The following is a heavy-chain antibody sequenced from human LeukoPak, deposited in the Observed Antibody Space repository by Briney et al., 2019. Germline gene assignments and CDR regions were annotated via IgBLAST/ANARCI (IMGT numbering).Heavy chain of an antibody. J-gene: IGHJ4*02. CDR2: ISSSGSTI. V-gene: IGHV3-48*04. CDR3: AREHKRTMTPDY. D-gene: IGHD3-22*01. CDR1: GFTFSSYG. Sequence: GGSLRLSCAASGFTFSSYGMSWVRQAPGKGLEWVSYISSSGSTIYYADSVKGRFTISRDNAKNSLYLQMNSLRAEDTAVYYCAREHKRTMTPDYWGQGTLVTVSS.